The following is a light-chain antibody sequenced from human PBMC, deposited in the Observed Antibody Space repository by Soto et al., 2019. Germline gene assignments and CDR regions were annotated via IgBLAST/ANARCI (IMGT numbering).Light chain of an antibody. CDR1: SSDVGGSDY. V-gene: IGLV2-14*01. CDR3: CSYTRSNSLVL. J-gene: IGLJ2*01. CDR2: DVS. Sequence: QSALTQPASVSGSPGQSITISCIGTSSDVGGSDYVSWYQQHPGKAPKLVIYDVSNRPSGVSDRFSGSKSGNTASLTISGLQAEDEADYYCCSYTRSNSLVLFGGETKLTVL.